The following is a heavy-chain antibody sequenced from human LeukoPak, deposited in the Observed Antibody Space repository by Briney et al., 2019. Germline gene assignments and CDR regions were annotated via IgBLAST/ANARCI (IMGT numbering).Heavy chain of an antibody. CDR2: IDSGGRT. V-gene: IGHV3-66*01. CDR1: GFTLSSNY. D-gene: IGHD1-7*01. Sequence: GGSLRLSCAASGFTLSSNYMSWVRQAPGKGLEWVSVIDSGGRTSYAESVKGRSTISRDNSKNTLSLQMNTLRAEDTAVYYCARGSAGTFNNYFDYWGQGTLVTVSS. CDR3: ARGSAGTFNNYFDY. J-gene: IGHJ4*02.